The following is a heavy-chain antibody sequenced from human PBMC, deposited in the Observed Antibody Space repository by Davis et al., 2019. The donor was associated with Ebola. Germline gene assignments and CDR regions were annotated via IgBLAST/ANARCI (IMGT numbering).Heavy chain of an antibody. J-gene: IGHJ4*02. D-gene: IGHD4-17*01. V-gene: IGHV3-30*18. Sequence: GGSLRLSCAASGFTFSSYGMHWVRQAPGKGLEWVAVISYDGSNKYYADSVKGRFTISRDNSKNTLYLQMNSLRAEDTAVYYCAKDWDYGIIDYWGQGTLVTVSS. CDR3: AKDWDYGIIDY. CDR1: GFTFSSYG. CDR2: ISYDGSNK.